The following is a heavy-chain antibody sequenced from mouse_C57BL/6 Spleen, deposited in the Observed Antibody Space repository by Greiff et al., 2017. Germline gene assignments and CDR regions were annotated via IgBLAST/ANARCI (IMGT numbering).Heavy chain of an antibody. CDR1: GYAFSSSW. D-gene: IGHD3-2*01. V-gene: IGHV1-82*01. Sequence: QVQLQESGPELVKPGASVKISCKASGYAFSSSWMTWVKQRPGQGLEWIGRIYPGDGDTNYNGKFKGKATLTADTSSSTAYMQLSSLASEDSAVYFCAKERQEAMGYWGQGTSVTVSS. CDR3: AKERQEAMGY. J-gene: IGHJ4*01. CDR2: IYPGDGDT.